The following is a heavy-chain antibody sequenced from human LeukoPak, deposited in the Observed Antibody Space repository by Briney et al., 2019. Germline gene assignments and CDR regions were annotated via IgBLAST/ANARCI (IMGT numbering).Heavy chain of an antibody. CDR1: GGSFSGYY. Sequence: PSETLSLTCAVYGGSFSGYYWSWIRQPPGKGLEWIGYIYYSGSTNYNPSLKSRVTISVDTSKNQFSLKLSSVTAADTAVYYCARGGYDSSVYWGQGTLVTVSS. J-gene: IGHJ4*02. V-gene: IGHV4-59*01. D-gene: IGHD3-22*01. CDR3: ARGGYDSSVY. CDR2: IYYSGST.